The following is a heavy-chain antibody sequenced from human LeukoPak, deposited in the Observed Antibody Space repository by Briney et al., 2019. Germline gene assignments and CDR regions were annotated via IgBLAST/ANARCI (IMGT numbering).Heavy chain of an antibody. CDR3: AKSGGLSGSGRLGVDV. Sequence: GGSLRLSCAASGFTFSSYAMSWVRQAPGKGLEWVSGISGSGDNTYHADSVEGRLTISRDNSKNTLYLQMISLRAEDTAIYYCAKSGGLSGSGRLGVDVWGQETTVTVSS. J-gene: IGHJ6*02. CDR2: ISGSGDNT. CDR1: GFTFSSYA. D-gene: IGHD3-10*01. V-gene: IGHV3-23*01.